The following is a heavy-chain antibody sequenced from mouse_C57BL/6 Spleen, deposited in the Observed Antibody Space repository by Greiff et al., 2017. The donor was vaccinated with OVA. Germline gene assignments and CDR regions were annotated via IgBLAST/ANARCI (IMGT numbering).Heavy chain of an antibody. CDR1: GFTFSSYA. V-gene: IGHV5-4*01. CDR3: ARAYYDYDVRFAY. J-gene: IGHJ3*01. Sequence: EVQRVESGGGLVKPGGSLKLSCAASGFTFSSYAMSWVRQTPEKRLEWVATISDGGSYTYYPDNVKGRFTISRDNAKNNLYLQMSHLKSEDTAMYYCARAYYDYDVRFAYWGQGTLVTVSA. CDR2: ISDGGSYT. D-gene: IGHD2-4*01.